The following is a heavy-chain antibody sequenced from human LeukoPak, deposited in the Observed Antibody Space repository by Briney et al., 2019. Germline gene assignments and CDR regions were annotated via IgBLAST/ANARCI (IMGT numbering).Heavy chain of an antibody. D-gene: IGHD2-2*01. J-gene: IGHJ3*02. V-gene: IGHV5-51*01. CDR3: ARPGYCSSTSCWDAFDI. CDR1: GYRFTTYW. Sequence: GESLKISCKGSGYRFTTYWIGWVRQMPGKGLEWMGIIYPGDSDTRYSPSFQGQVTISADKSISTAYLQWSSLKASDTAMYYCARPGYCSSTSCWDAFDIWGQGTMVTVSS. CDR2: IYPGDSDT.